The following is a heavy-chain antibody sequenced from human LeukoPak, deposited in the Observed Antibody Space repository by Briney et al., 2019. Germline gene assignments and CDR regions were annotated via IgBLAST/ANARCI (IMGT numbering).Heavy chain of an antibody. CDR3: ARVMRRRYSGYDGADY. CDR1: GYTFTGYY. CDR2: INPNSGGT. J-gene: IGHJ4*02. D-gene: IGHD5-12*01. V-gene: IGHV1-2*02. Sequence: ASVTVSCKASGYTFTGYYMHWVRQAPGQGLEWMGWINPNSGGTNYAQKFQGRVTMTRDTSISTAYMELSRLRSDDTAVYYCARVMRRRYSGYDGADYWGQGTLVTVSS.